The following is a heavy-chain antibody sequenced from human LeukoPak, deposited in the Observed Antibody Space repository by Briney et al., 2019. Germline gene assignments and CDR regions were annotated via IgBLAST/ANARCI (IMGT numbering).Heavy chain of an antibody. CDR1: GFAFSTYA. J-gene: IGHJ4*02. D-gene: IGHD6-6*01. V-gene: IGHV3-23*01. CDR3: AKEDSSSSRYYFEY. Sequence: GVSLRLSCAASGFAFSTYAMSWVRQAPGTGLEWVSAISGSGGGTYYADSVKGRFTISRDNAKNTLYLLMNNLRAEDTAVYYCAKEDSSSSRYYFEYWGQGTLVTVSS. CDR2: ISGSGGGT.